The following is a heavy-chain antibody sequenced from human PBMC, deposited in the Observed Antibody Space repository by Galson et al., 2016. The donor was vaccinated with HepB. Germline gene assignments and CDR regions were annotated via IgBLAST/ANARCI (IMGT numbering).Heavy chain of an antibody. CDR1: GGTFKRFA. D-gene: IGHD6-19*01. V-gene: IGHV1-69*13. CDR2: IIPIFRAP. CDR3: ARAGSAWSLVAFDI. Sequence: SVKVSCKASGGTFKRFAFSWVRQAPGQGLEWLGGIIPIFRAPKYAQKFQGRVTITADESTSTAYMELSSLGSEDTAVYYCARAGSAWSLVAFDIWGQGTMVTVSS. J-gene: IGHJ3*02.